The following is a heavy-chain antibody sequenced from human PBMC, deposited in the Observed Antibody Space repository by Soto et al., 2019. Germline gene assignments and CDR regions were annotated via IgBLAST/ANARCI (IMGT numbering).Heavy chain of an antibody. D-gene: IGHD3-10*01. CDR1: GGSFSGYY. CDR2: INHSGST. Sequence: SETLSLTCAVYGGSFSGYYWSWIRQPPGKGLEWIGEINHSGSTNYNPSLKSRVTISVDTSKNQFSLKLSSVTAADTAVYYCARACLTRVGAVKYYYYGMAVWGKGTTVS. CDR3: ARACLTRVGAVKYYYYGMAV. J-gene: IGHJ6*04. V-gene: IGHV4-34*01.